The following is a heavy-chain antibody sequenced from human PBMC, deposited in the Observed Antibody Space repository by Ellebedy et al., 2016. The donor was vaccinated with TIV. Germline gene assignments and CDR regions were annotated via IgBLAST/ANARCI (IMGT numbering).Heavy chain of an antibody. D-gene: IGHD3-22*01. V-gene: IGHV3-53*01. Sequence: GESLKISXAASGFTVSSNYMSWVRQAPGRGLEWVSVIYSGGSTYYADSVKGRFTISRDNSKNTLYLQMNSLRAEDTAVYYCAIHYYDSSGYYYPFDYWGQGTLVTVSS. CDR1: GFTVSSNY. J-gene: IGHJ4*02. CDR2: IYSGGST. CDR3: AIHYYDSSGYYYPFDY.